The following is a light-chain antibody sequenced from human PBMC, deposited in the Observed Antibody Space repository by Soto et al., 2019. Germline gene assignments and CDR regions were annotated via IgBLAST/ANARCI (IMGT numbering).Light chain of an antibody. Sequence: QSALTQPASVSGSPGQSITISCTGTSSDVGGYNYVSWYQQHPGKAPKLIIYDVSDRPSGVSNRFSGSKSGNTASLTISGLPAEDEADYYCNSSTSTSTLFGGGTKLTGL. CDR1: SSDVGGYNY. CDR3: NSSTSTSTL. J-gene: IGLJ2*01. V-gene: IGLV2-14*03. CDR2: DVS.